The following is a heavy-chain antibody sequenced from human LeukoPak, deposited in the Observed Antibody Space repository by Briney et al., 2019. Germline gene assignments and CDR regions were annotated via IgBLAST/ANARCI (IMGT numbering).Heavy chain of an antibody. CDR3: ARSGGSVWYGMDY. J-gene: IGHJ4*02. D-gene: IGHD6-13*01. CDR1: GFPFNTYA. CDR2: ISYDGTNK. Sequence: GRALRLSCAASGFPFNTYAMNWVRRAPGKGLEWVAAISYDGTNKYYGDSVKGRFTISRDNSKNTLYLQVTSLRVEDSAMYYCARSGGSVWYGMDYWGQGTLVTVSS. V-gene: IGHV3-30-3*01.